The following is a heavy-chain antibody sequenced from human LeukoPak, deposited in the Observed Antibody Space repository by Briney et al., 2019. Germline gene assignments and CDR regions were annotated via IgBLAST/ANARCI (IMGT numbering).Heavy chain of an antibody. CDR3: ARDLYYYDSSGYWEGLKAFDI. V-gene: IGHV3-21*01. Sequence: GGSLRLSCAASGFTFSSYSMNWVRQAPGKGLEWVSSISSSSSYIYYADSVKGRFTISRDNAKNSLYLQMNSLRAEDTAVYYCARDLYYYDSSGYWEGLKAFDIWGQGTMVTVSS. CDR2: ISSSSSYI. CDR1: GFTFSSYS. J-gene: IGHJ3*02. D-gene: IGHD3-22*01.